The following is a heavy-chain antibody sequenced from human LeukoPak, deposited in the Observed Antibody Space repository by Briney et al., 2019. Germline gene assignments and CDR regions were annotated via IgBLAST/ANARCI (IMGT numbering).Heavy chain of an antibody. D-gene: IGHD3-3*01. V-gene: IGHV1-24*01. CDR2: FDPEDGET. Sequence: ASVKVSCKVSGYTLTELSMHWVRQAPGKGLEWMGGFDPEDGETIYAQKFQGSVTMTEDTSTDTAYMELSSLRSEDTAVYYCATTNLRFLEWLPPDYWGQGTLVTVSS. CDR1: GYTLTELS. J-gene: IGHJ4*02. CDR3: ATTNLRFLEWLPPDY.